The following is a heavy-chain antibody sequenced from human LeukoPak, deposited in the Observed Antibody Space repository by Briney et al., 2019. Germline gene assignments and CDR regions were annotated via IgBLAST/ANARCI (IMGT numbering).Heavy chain of an antibody. D-gene: IGHD2-21*02. Sequence: SETLSLTCAVYGGSFSGYYWSWIRQPPGKGLEWIGEINHSGSTNYNPSLKSRVTISVDTSKNQFSLKLSSVTAADTAVYYCARGIPSRRVSTAYPCPWGQGTLVTVSS. CDR1: GGSFSGYY. V-gene: IGHV4-34*01. CDR3: ARGIPSRRVSTAYPCP. J-gene: IGHJ5*02. CDR2: INHSGST.